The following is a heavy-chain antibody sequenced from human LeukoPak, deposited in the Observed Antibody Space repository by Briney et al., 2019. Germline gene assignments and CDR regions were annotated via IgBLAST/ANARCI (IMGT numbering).Heavy chain of an antibody. J-gene: IGHJ6*03. CDR2: IYYSGST. V-gene: IGHV4-39*07. CDR1: GGSISSSSYY. D-gene: IGHD3-10*01. Sequence: SETLSLTCTVSGGSISSSSYYWGWIRQPPGKGLEWIRSIYYSGSTYYNPSLKSRVTISVDTSKNQFSLKLSSVTAADTAVYYCARGQLLWFGELLMGYMDVWGKGTTVTVSS. CDR3: ARGQLLWFGELLMGYMDV.